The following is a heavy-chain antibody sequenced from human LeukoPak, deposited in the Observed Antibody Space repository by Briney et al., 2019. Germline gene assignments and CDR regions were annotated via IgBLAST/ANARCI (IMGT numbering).Heavy chain of an antibody. V-gene: IGHV4-59*01. D-gene: IGHD6-19*01. CDR1: GGSISGYY. CDR2: IYYSGST. CDR3: AKYAMTAVGGGGYYYYMDV. Sequence: SKTLSLTCTVSGGSISGYYWCWIRQPPGKGLDYIGHIYYSGSTDYNPSLNSRVTMSVDSSKNQFSLTLRSMTAADTAVHYCAKYAMTAVGGGGYYYYMDVWGKGTTVTVSS. J-gene: IGHJ6*03.